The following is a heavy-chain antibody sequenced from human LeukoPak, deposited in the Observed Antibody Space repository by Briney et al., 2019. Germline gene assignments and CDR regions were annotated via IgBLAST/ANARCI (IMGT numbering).Heavy chain of an antibody. J-gene: IGHJ4*02. CDR3: ARSRDYYDSSGYYFGFDY. CDR1: GGTFSSYA. Sequence: SVKVSCKASGGTFSSYAISWVRQAPGQGFEWMGGIIPIFGTANYAQKFQGRVTITTDESTSTAYMELSSLRSEDTAVYYCARSRDYYDSSGYYFGFDYWGQGTLVTVSS. D-gene: IGHD3-22*01. CDR2: IIPIFGTA. V-gene: IGHV1-69*05.